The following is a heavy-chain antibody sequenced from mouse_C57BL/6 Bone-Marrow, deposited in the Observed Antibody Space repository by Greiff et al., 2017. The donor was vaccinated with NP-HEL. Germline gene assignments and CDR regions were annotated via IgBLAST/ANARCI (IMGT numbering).Heavy chain of an antibody. Sequence: EVQLQESGPVLVKPGASVKMSCKASGYTFTDYYMNWVKQSHGKSLEWIGVINPYNGGTSYNQKFKGKATLTVDKSSSTAYMELNSLTSEDSAVYYCARLDYGNYNFDYWGQGTTLTVSS. CDR1: GYTFTDYY. CDR2: INPYNGGT. V-gene: IGHV1-19*01. J-gene: IGHJ2*01. D-gene: IGHD2-1*01. CDR3: ARLDYGNYNFDY.